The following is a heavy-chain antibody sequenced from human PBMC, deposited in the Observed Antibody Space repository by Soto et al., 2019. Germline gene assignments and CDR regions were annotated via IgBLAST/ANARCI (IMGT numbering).Heavy chain of an antibody. V-gene: IGHV4-34*01. Sequence: PSETLSLTCAVYGGSFSGYYWSWIRQPPGKGLEWIGEINHSGSTNYNPSLKSRVTISVDTSKNQFSLKLSSVTAADTAVYYCARDPGLTYYYDSSGYQQTSYYYYDGMDVWGQGTTVT. CDR3: ARDPGLTYYYDSSGYQQTSYYYYDGMDV. J-gene: IGHJ6*02. CDR1: GGSFSGYY. CDR2: INHSGST. D-gene: IGHD3-22*01.